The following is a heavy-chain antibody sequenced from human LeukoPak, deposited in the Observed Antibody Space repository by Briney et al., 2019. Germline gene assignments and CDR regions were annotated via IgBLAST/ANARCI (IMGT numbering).Heavy chain of an antibody. CDR3: ARDRRDSSGYYYTLDY. CDR1: GGSISSYY. J-gene: IGHJ4*02. Sequence: SETLSLTCTVSGGSISSYYWSWIRQPPGKGLEWIGYIYYSGSTNYNPSLKSRITISVDTSKNQFSLKLSSVTAADTAVYYCARDRRDSSGYYYTLDYWGQGTLVTVSS. D-gene: IGHD3-22*01. CDR2: IYYSGST. V-gene: IGHV4-59*01.